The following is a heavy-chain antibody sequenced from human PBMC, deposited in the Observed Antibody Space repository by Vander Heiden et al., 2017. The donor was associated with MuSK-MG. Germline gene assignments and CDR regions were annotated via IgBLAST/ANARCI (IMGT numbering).Heavy chain of an antibody. D-gene: IGHD6-13*01. V-gene: IGHV4-59*01. CDR3: ASSLAEAAPWWFDH. CDR1: GGSISSYY. Sequence: QVQLQESGPGLVKPSETLSLTCTVSGGSISSYYWSWIRQPPGKGLEWIGYIYYSGRTNYNPSIKSRVTISVDTSKNQFSLKLSSVTAADTAVYYCASSLAEAAPWWFDHWGQGTLVTVSS. CDR2: IYYSGRT. J-gene: IGHJ5*02.